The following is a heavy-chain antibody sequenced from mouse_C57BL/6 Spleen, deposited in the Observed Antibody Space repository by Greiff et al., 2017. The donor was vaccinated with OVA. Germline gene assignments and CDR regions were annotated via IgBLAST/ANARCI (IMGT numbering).Heavy chain of an antibody. V-gene: IGHV1-81*01. J-gene: IGHJ4*01. CDR2: IYPRSGNT. Sequence: VQRVESGAELARPGASVKLSCKASGYTFTSYGISWVKQRTGQGLEWIGEIYPRSGNTYYNEKFKGKATLTADKSSSTAYMELRSLTSEDSAVYFCARLGITTVVATPLYAMDYWGQGTSVTVSS. CDR3: ARLGITTVVATPLYAMDY. D-gene: IGHD1-1*01. CDR1: GYTFTSYG.